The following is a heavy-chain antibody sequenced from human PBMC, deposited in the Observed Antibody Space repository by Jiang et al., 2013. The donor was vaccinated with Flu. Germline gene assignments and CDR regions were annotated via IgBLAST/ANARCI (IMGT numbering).Heavy chain of an antibody. CDR1: GGSINSGGYY. V-gene: IGHV4-31*03. CDR3: ARHYLRDYGDYRHLDY. J-gene: IGHJ4*02. CDR2: VFYSGST. D-gene: IGHD4-17*01. Sequence: PGLVKPSQTLSLTCTVSGGSINSGGYYWNWIRQHPGKGLEWIGYVFYSGSTYYNPSLKSRVTISVDTSKNQFSLKLSSVTAADTAVYYCARHYLRDYGDYRHLDYWGQGTLVTVSS.